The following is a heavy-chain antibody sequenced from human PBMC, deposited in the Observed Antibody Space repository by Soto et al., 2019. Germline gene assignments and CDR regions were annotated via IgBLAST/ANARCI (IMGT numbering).Heavy chain of an antibody. CDR3: VRDERSGYNPIDS. J-gene: IGHJ4*02. CDR2: AYYTGST. Sequence: SETLSLTCIVSNGSIITSNYYWGWVRQPPGRGLEWIGVAYYTGSTYYNPSLKSRVAISVHTSTSQFSLQLRSVTAADTAVYYCVRDERSGYNPIDSWGQGT. V-gene: IGHV4-39*07. CDR1: NGSIITSNYY. D-gene: IGHD5-12*01.